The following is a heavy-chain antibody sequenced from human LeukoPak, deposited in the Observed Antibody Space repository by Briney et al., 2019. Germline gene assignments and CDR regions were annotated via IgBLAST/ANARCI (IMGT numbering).Heavy chain of an antibody. CDR3: ARGEIFYDFWSGYSASFDY. J-gene: IGHJ4*02. Sequence: PSETLSLTCAVYGGSFSGYYWSWIRQPPGKGLEWIGEINHSGSTDYNPSLKRRVTISVDTSKNQFSLKLSSVTAADTAVYYCARGEIFYDFWSGYSASFDYWGQGTLVTVSS. CDR2: INHSGST. V-gene: IGHV4-34*01. CDR1: GGSFSGYY. D-gene: IGHD3-3*01.